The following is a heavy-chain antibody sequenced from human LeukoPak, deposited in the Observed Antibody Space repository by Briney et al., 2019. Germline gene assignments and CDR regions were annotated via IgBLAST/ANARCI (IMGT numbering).Heavy chain of an antibody. J-gene: IGHJ1*01. Sequence: PGGSLRLSCVVSGFTFNSCWMNWVRQAPGKGLEWVAHINPDGRDTYYVDSVKGRFTISRDNAQNSMYLQMNSLRVEDTAVYYRATWGDTTAEYFQRWGQGTLVTVSS. CDR2: INPDGRDT. V-gene: IGHV3-7*01. D-gene: IGHD2-21*02. CDR1: GFTFNSCW. CDR3: ATWGDTTAEYFQR.